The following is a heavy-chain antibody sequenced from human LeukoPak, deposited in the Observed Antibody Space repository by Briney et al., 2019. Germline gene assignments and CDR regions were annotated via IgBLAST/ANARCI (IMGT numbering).Heavy chain of an antibody. CDR3: AKGSRSIAVDNLCDY. J-gene: IGHJ4*02. CDR1: GFTFNNYA. CDR2: ISSSGGST. V-gene: IGHV3-23*01. D-gene: IGHD6-19*01. Sequence: GGSLRLSCAASGFTFNNYAMSWVRQAPGKGLEWVSIISSSGGSTYYADSVKGRFIISRDNSKNTLYLQMNSLRAEDTAVYYCAKGSRSIAVDNLCDYWGQGSLVTVSS.